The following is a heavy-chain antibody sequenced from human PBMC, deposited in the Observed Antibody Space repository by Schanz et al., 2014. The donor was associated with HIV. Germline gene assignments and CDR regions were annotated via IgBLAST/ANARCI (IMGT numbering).Heavy chain of an antibody. J-gene: IGHJ4*02. CDR3: ARGFHFKARDFGFGK. Sequence: QLVESGGGVVQPGKSLRLSCVASGFTFSSYAMHWVRQAPGKGLEWVSGITWTGENVYYAGFVKGRFTVSRDNAKKSLFLQRDSLRPDDTCMYYYARGFHFKARDFGFGKWGRGTLVTVSS. CDR1: GFTFSSYA. D-gene: IGHD2-21*01. V-gene: IGHV3-9*01. CDR2: ITWTGENV.